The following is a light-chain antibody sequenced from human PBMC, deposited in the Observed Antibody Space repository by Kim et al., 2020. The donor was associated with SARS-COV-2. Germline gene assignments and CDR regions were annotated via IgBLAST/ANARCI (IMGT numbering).Light chain of an antibody. J-gene: IGLJ3*02. V-gene: IGLV3-1*01. CDR2: QDS. CDR1: KLGDKY. CDR3: QAWDSSTWV. Sequence: SYELTQPPSVSVSPGQTASITCSGDKLGDKYACWYQQKPGQSPVLVIYQDSKRPSGIPERFSRSNSVNTATLTISGTQAMDEADYYCQAWDSSTWVFGGGTQLTVL.